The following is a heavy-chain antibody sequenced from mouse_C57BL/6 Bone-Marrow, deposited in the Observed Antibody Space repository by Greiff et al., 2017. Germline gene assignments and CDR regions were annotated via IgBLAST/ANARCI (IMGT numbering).Heavy chain of an antibody. CDR2: IDPSDSYT. J-gene: IGHJ2*01. V-gene: IGHV1-69*01. Sequence: VQLQESGAELVMPGASVKLSCKASGYTFTSYWMHWVKQRPGQGLEWIGEIDPSDSYTNYNQKFKGKSTLTVDKSSSTAYMQLSSLTSEDSAVYYCARSRLGDYWGQGTTLTVSS. CDR1: GYTFTSYW. CDR3: ARSRLGDY.